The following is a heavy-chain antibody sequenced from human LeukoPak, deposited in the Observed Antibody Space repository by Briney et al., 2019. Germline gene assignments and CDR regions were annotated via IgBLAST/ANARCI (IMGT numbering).Heavy chain of an antibody. V-gene: IGHV3-30*18. CDR1: GFTFSSSA. Sequence: PGGSLRLSCAASGFTFSSSAMHWVRQTPGKGLEWVAVISVYESHKYYADSVKGRFTLSRDNSKNTVYLQMNSLRAEDTAVYYCAKDWAVVPAVLFDYWGQGTLVTVSS. J-gene: IGHJ4*02. D-gene: IGHD2-2*01. CDR3: AKDWAVVPAVLFDY. CDR2: ISVYESHK.